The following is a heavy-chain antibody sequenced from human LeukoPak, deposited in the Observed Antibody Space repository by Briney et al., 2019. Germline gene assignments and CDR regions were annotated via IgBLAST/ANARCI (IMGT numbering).Heavy chain of an antibody. CDR2: FYTSGST. V-gene: IGHV4-61*02. CDR1: GGSISSGSYS. D-gene: IGHD6-6*01. CDR3: AREVIAAHNWFDP. Sequence: PSQTLSLTCTVSGGSISSGSYSWSWIRQPAGKGLEWIGRFYTSGSTNYNPSLKSRVAISVDTSKNQFSLKLSSVTAADTAVYYCAREVIAAHNWFDPWGQGTLVTVSS. J-gene: IGHJ5*02.